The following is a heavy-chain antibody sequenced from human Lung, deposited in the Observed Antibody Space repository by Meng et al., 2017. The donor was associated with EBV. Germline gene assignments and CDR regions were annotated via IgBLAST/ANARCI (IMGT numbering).Heavy chain of an antibody. CDR3: ARAAAGLTFEY. Sequence: EVQLVESGGGLVKPGGSLRLSWAAYGFTFSSYSMNWVRQAPGKGLEWVSSISSSSSYIYYADSVKGRFTISRDNAKNSLYLQMNSLRAEDTAVYYCARAAAGLTFEYWGQGTLVTVSS. V-gene: IGHV3-21*01. J-gene: IGHJ4*02. CDR2: ISSSSSYI. D-gene: IGHD6-13*01. CDR1: GFTFSSYS.